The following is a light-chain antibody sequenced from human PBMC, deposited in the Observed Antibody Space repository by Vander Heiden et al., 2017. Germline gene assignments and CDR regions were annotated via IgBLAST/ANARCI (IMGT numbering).Light chain of an antibody. CDR1: QSISSY. Sequence: DIQMTQSPSSLSASVGDRVTITCRASQSISSYLNWYQQKPGKAPKLLIYAASSLQSGVPSRFSGSGYGTDFTLTISSRQPEDFASYYCQQSDSNPMYTFGQGTKVEIK. CDR3: QQSDSNPMYT. CDR2: AAS. V-gene: IGKV1-39*01. J-gene: IGKJ2*01.